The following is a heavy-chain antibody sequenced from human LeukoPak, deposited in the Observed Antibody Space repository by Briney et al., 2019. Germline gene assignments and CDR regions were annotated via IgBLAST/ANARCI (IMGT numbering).Heavy chain of an antibody. CDR1: GFTFSSYT. V-gene: IGHV3-23*01. D-gene: IGHD1-26*01. Sequence: GGSLRLSCAVSGFTFSSYTMSWVRQASGKGLEWISVISASGFTTYHTDSVKGRFTISRDNSKSMLYLQMDGLRAEDTAIYFCTKDVQVGPTRGYFDFWGQGTLVTVSS. CDR3: TKDVQVGPTRGYFDF. CDR2: ISASGFTT. J-gene: IGHJ4*03.